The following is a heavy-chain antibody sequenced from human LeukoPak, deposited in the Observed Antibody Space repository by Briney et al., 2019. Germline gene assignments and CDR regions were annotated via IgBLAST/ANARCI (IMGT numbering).Heavy chain of an antibody. D-gene: IGHD3-22*01. J-gene: IGHJ4*02. CDR2: IYHSGST. Sequence: SETLSLTCTVSGGSISNYYWSWIRQPPGKELGWIGYIYHSGSTNYNPSLKSRVTISQDTSKNQFSLKLSSVTAADTAVYYCARNADDSSSYPYFDYWGQGTLVTVSS. CDR3: ARNADDSSSYPYFDY. CDR1: GGSISNYY. V-gene: IGHV4-59*01.